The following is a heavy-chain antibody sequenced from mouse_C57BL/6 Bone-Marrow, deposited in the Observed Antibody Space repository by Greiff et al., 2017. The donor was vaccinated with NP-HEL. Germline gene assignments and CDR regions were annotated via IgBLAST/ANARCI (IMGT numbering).Heavy chain of an antibody. Sequence: EVQVVESGGGLVKPGGSLKLSCAASGFTFSSYAMSWVRQTPEKRLEWVATISDGGSYTYYPDNVKGRFTISRDNAQNNLYLQISHLKSEGTAKYYCVRWGLPHYFEYWGQGTTLTVSS. CDR1: GFTFSSYA. CDR3: VRWGLPHYFEY. CDR2: ISDGGSYT. D-gene: IGHD2-2*01. J-gene: IGHJ2*01. V-gene: IGHV5-4*01.